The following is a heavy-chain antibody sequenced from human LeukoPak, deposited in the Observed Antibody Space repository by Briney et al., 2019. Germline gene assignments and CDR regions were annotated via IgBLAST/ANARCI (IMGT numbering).Heavy chain of an antibody. J-gene: IGHJ6*02. Sequence: SETLSLICTVSGGSISGYYWSWIRQPPGKGLEWIGYMYYSGSTNYNPSLKSRVTISVDMSQNQSSLKLSSVTAADTAVYYCARSGSGSGSYYNSAYYYYGMDVWGQGTTVTVSS. CDR1: GGSISGYY. CDR3: ARSGSGSGSYYNSAYYYYGMDV. V-gene: IGHV4-59*01. CDR2: MYYSGST. D-gene: IGHD3-10*01.